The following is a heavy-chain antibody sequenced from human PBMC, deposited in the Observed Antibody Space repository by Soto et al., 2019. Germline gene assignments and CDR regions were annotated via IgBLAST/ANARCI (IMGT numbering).Heavy chain of an antibody. CDR2: ISAGGGTT. V-gene: IGHV3-23*01. J-gene: IGHJ4*02. CDR3: PRGSSGPDY. Sequence: VGSLRLSCAASGFAFSSYAMSWVRQAPGKGLEWVSAISAGGGTTYYADSVKGRFSISRDNSKNTLYLQMNSLRAEDTAVYYCPRGSSGPDYWGQGTLVTVSS. D-gene: IGHD6-19*01. CDR1: GFAFSSYA.